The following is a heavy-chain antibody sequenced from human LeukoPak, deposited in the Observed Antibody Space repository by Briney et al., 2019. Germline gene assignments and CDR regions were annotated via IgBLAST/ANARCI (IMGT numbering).Heavy chain of an antibody. CDR3: ATETVAGTAFDY. J-gene: IGHJ4*02. CDR1: GFTFSGYA. V-gene: IGHV3-21*01. CDR2: ISEGSGNI. Sequence: GGSLRLSCVTSGFTFSGYAMSWVRQAPGEGLEWVSAISEGSGNINYADSVKGRFTISRDNVESSLFLQMNSLRAEDTAVYYCATETVAGTAFDYWGQGTLVTVSS. D-gene: IGHD6-19*01.